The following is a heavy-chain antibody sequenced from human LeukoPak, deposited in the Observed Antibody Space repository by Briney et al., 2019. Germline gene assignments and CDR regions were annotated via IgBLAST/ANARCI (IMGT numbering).Heavy chain of an antibody. CDR3: ARERSYYDDI. J-gene: IGHJ3*02. CDR2: IYTSGST. Sequence: SETLSLTCTVSGNSISSGDNYWSWIRQPAGKGLEWIGRIYTSGSTNYNPSLKSRVTISGDTSKNQFSLRLSSVTAADTALYYCARERSYYDDIWGQGTMVTVSS. CDR1: GNSISSGDNY. V-gene: IGHV4-61*02. D-gene: IGHD3-22*01.